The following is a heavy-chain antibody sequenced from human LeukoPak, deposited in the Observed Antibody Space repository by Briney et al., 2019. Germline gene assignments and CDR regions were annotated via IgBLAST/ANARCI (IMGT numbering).Heavy chain of an antibody. V-gene: IGHV1-18*04. CDR1: GYTFTSYG. D-gene: IGHD6-19*01. J-gene: IGHJ5*02. Sequence: ASVKVSCKASGYTFTSYGISWVRQAPGQGLEWMGWISAYNGNTNYAQKLQGRVTMTTDTSPSTAYMELRSLRSDDTAVYYCARDKTSSGRRGNWFDPWGEGTLVTVSS. CDR2: ISAYNGNT. CDR3: ARDKTSSGRRGNWFDP.